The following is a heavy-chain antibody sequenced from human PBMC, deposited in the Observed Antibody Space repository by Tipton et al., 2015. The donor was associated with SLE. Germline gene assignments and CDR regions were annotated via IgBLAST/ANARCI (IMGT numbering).Heavy chain of an antibody. CDR3: ARFIYYQLLSWFDP. D-gene: IGHD2-2*01. CDR2: IKQDGSEK. J-gene: IGHJ5*02. V-gene: IGHV3-7*01. CDR1: GFTFSAYW. Sequence: SLRLSCAASGFTFSAYWMSWVRQAPGKGLEWVANIKQDGSEKYYVDSVKGRFTISRDNARNSLYLQVDSLRVEDTAVYYCARFIYYQLLSWFDPWGQGTLVTVSS.